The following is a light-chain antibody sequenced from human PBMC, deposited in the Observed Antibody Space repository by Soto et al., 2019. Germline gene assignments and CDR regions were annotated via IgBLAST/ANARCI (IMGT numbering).Light chain of an antibody. CDR2: EVS. CDR3: CSYAGSSTPYV. CDR1: SRDVGSYNL. J-gene: IGLJ1*01. Sequence: QSVLTQPASVSGSPGQSITISCTGTSRDVGSYNLVSWYQQHPGKAPKVMIYEVSERPSGVSNRFSGSQSGNTASLTIFGLQAEDEADYYCCSYAGSSTPYVFGTGTKVTVL. V-gene: IGLV2-23*02.